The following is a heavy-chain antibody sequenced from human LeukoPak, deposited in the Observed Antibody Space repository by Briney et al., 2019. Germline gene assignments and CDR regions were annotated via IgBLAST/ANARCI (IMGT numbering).Heavy chain of an antibody. D-gene: IGHD3-9*01. CDR1: GYTFTGHY. CDR3: ARGSRYHDWLSPLDS. Sequence: ASVKVSCKASGYTFTGHYLHWVRQAPGQGLEWMGWINPYSGGTHFAQKFQGRVTFTRDTSISTAYMAMSRLRSDDTAVFYCARGSRYHDWLSPLDSWGQGTLVTVSS. CDR2: INPYSGGT. J-gene: IGHJ4*02. V-gene: IGHV1-2*02.